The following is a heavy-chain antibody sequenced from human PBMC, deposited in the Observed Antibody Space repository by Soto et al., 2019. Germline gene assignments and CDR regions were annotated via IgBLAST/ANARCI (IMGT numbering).Heavy chain of an antibody. Sequence: GGSLRLSCAASGFTFSSYWMHWVRQVPGEGLVWVSRINSDGSSTSYADYVKGRFTISRDNARNTLYLQMNSLRAEDTAVYYCVNYCSGGPCYQFWGQGTLVTVSS. CDR1: GFTFSSYW. D-gene: IGHD2-15*01. CDR2: INSDGSST. V-gene: IGHV3-74*01. CDR3: VNYCSGGPCYQF. J-gene: IGHJ4*02.